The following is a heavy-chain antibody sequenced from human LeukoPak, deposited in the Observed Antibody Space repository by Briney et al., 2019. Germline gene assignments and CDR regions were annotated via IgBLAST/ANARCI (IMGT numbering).Heavy chain of an antibody. CDR3: ARAPAYYDFWSGYSTYYFDY. Sequence: PGGSLRLSCAASGFTFSIYWMHWVRQAPGKGLVWVSRINSDGSSTSYADSVKGRFTISRDNAKNTLYLQMNSLRAEDTAVYYCARAPAYYDFWSGYSTYYFDYWGQGTLVTVSS. CDR2: INSDGSST. CDR1: GFTFSIYW. V-gene: IGHV3-74*01. D-gene: IGHD3-3*01. J-gene: IGHJ4*02.